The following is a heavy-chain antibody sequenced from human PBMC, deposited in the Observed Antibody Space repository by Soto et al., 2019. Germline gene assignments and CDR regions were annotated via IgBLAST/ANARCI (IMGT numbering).Heavy chain of an antibody. CDR3: ARHRGYCSGGSCSYYYYGMDV. Sequence: EVQLVESGGGLVQPGGSLRLSCAASGFTFSSYSMNWVRQAPGKGLEWVSYISSSSSTIYYADSVKGRFTISRDNAKNSLYLQMNSLSGEDTAVYYCARHRGYCSGGSCSYYYYGMDVWGQGTTVTVSS. CDR2: ISSSSSTI. CDR1: GFTFSSYS. D-gene: IGHD2-15*01. V-gene: IGHV3-48*01. J-gene: IGHJ6*02.